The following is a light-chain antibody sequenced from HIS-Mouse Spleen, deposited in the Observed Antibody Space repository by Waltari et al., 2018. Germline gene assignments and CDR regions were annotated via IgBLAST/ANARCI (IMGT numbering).Light chain of an antibody. Sequence: DIVMTKSPDSLAVSLGERATINCKSSQGVLYNSNNKNYLAWYNKKHGQPPKLLIYWASTRESGVPDRFSGSGSGTDFTLTISSLQAEDVAVYYCQQYYSTPYTFGQGTKLEIK. CDR3: QQYYSTPYT. V-gene: IGKV4-1*01. CDR1: QGVLYNSNNKNY. CDR2: WAS. J-gene: IGKJ2*01.